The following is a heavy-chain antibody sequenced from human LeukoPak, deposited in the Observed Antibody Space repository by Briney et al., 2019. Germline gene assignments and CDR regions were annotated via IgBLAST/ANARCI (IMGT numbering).Heavy chain of an antibody. V-gene: IGHV4-39*07. CDR1: GGSISSSSYY. Sequence: SETLSLTCTVSGGSISSSSYYWGWIRQTPGKGLEWIGSIYYSGSTYYNPSLKSRVTISVDMSKNQFSLKLSSVTAADTAVYYCARDTDYGGNSAYWGQGTLVTVSS. J-gene: IGHJ4*02. D-gene: IGHD4-23*01. CDR2: IYYSGST. CDR3: ARDTDYGGNSAY.